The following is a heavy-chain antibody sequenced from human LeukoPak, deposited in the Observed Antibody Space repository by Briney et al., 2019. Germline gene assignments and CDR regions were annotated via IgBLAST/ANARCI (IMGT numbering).Heavy chain of an antibody. D-gene: IGHD3-16*02. CDR2: TKKDGSEK. Sequence: GGTLRLSCAASGFTFSSYGMSWVRQAPGKGLEWVANTKKDGSEKYYVDSVKGRFTISRDNAKTSLYLQMNSLRAEDTAVYYCARAHHRRVYDYVWGSYPYWGQGTLVTVSS. CDR1: GFTFSSYG. CDR3: ARAHHRRVYDYVWGSYPY. J-gene: IGHJ4*02. V-gene: IGHV3-7*01.